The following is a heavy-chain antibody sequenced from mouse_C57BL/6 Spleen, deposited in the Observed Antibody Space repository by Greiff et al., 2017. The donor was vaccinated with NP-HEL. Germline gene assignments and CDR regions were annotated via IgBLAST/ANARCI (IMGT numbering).Heavy chain of an antibody. CDR3: ARVYDYEGFAY. CDR1: GYTFTSYD. CDR2: IYPRDGST. V-gene: IGHV1-85*01. J-gene: IGHJ3*01. Sequence: VKLQESGPELVKPGASVKLSCKASGYTFTSYDINWVKQRPGQGLEWIGWIYPRDGSTKYNEKFKGKATLTVDTSSSTAYMELHSLTSEDSAVYFCARVYDYEGFAYWGQGTLVTVSA. D-gene: IGHD2-4*01.